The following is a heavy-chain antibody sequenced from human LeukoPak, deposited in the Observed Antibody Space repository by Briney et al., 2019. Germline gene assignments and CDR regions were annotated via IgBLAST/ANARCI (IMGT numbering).Heavy chain of an antibody. Sequence: PGGSLRLSCAASGFTFSSYTMCWVRQAPGTGLEWVSAFSGSGGSTYYADAVKGRFTISRDNSKKTLYLQMNSRRAEETAVYYCAKDFGCGGDGYSGNLFDYWGQGTLVTVSS. J-gene: IGHJ4*02. CDR3: AKDFGCGGDGYSGNLFDY. CDR2: FSGSGGST. CDR1: GFTFSSYT. V-gene: IGHV3-23*01. D-gene: IGHD2-21*02.